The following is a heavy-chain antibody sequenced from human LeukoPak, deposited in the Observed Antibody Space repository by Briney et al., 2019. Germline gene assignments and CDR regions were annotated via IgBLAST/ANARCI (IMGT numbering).Heavy chain of an antibody. V-gene: IGHV3-48*01. CDR3: ARDHLNPEYCGGDCYAFDY. J-gene: IGHJ4*02. CDR1: GFTFSSYI. Sequence: PGGSLRPSCAASGFTFSSYIMNWVRQAPGKGLEWVSYISSSSSTIYYADSVKGRFTISRDNAKNSLYLQMNSLRAEDTAVYYCARDHLNPEYCGGDCYAFDYWGQGTLVTVSS. D-gene: IGHD2-21*02. CDR2: ISSSSSTI.